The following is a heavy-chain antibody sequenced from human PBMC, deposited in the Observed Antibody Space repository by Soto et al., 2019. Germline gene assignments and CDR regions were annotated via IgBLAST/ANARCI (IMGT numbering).Heavy chain of an antibody. Sequence: PGAFLRHSSGPSGFTFSTFALSGVRQAPGLGLEWVSAISVSGVTTYYADSVKGRFTISRDNSKNTLYLLMNSLRAEDTAVYYCAKIYYDSSGYYYAIGDYYFDYWGQGT. V-gene: IGHV3-23*01. CDR1: GFTFSTFA. J-gene: IGHJ4*02. CDR3: AKIYYDSSGYYYAIGDYYFDY. D-gene: IGHD3-22*01. CDR2: ISVSGVTT.